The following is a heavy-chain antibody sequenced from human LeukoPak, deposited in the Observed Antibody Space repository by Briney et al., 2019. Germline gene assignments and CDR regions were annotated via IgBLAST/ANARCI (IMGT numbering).Heavy chain of an antibody. CDR3: ARDGLYCTNGVCSSDI. V-gene: IGHV1-46*01. CDR1: GYTFTSYY. Sequence: GASVKVSCKASGYTFTSYYMNWVRQAPGQGLEWMGKINPSSGGTGYAQKFQGRVTMTRDTSTSTVYMELTSLRSEDTAVYYCARDGLYCTNGVCSSDIWGQGTLVTVSS. J-gene: IGHJ3*02. D-gene: IGHD2-8*01. CDR2: INPSSGGT.